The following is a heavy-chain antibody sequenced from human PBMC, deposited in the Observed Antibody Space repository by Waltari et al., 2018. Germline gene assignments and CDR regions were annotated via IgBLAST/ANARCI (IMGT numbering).Heavy chain of an antibody. J-gene: IGHJ4*02. Sequence: QVQLQESGPGLVKPSETLSLTCAVSGYSISSGYYWGWIRQPPGKGLEWIGRIYHSGSTYYNPTLKSRVTISVDTSKNQFSLKLSSVTAADTAVYYCARHSWEPLFDYWGQGTLVTVSS. CDR1: GYSISSGYY. V-gene: IGHV4-38-2*01. CDR2: IYHSGST. D-gene: IGHD1-26*01. CDR3: ARHSWEPLFDY.